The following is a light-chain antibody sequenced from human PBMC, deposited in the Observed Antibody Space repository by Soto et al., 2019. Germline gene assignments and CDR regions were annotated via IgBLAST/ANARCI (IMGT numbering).Light chain of an antibody. CDR3: QQYYISPLT. J-gene: IGKJ4*01. CDR2: WAS. Sequence: DIVVTQSPDSLALSLGERATINCKSSQSVLFGPNNKDHLAWFQHKPGQPPRLLIHWASSRESGVPDRFNGSGSGTDFTLNISSLQAEDVAVYYCQQYYISPLTFGGGTKVEIK. CDR1: QSVLFGPNNKDH. V-gene: IGKV4-1*01.